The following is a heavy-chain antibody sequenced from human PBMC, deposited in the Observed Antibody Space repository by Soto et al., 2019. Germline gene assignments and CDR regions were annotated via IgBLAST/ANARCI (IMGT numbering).Heavy chain of an antibody. V-gene: IGHV4-4*07. J-gene: IGHJ4*02. D-gene: IGHD5-12*01. CDR2: IYSNGNT. Sequence: SETLSLTCTVSGDSINNYYWSWMRLPAGKGPEWIGRIYSNGNTYYNPSLKSRVSMSVDTSKNQFSLILKTVTAADTAEYYCARGGAVATTAHFDHWGQGTLVTVSS. CDR3: ARGGAVATTAHFDH. CDR1: GDSINNYY.